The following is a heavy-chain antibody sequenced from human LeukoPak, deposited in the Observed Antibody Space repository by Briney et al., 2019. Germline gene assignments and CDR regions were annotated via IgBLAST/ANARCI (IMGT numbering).Heavy chain of an antibody. V-gene: IGHV4-38-2*02. D-gene: IGHD2-2*01. CDR2: IYHSGST. CDR3: ARGAVVPARYFDI. Sequence: SETLSLTCTVSGYSISSGYYWGWIRQPPGKGLEWIGFIYHSGSTYYNPSLKSRLTMSADTSKNQFSLNLTSLTAADTAVYYCARGAVVPARYFDIWGRGSLVTVSS. CDR1: GYSISSGYY. J-gene: IGHJ2*01.